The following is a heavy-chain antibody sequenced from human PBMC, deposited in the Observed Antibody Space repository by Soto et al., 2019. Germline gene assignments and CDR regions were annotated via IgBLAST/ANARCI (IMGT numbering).Heavy chain of an antibody. V-gene: IGHV3-48*04. CDR1: GFTFSRYT. J-gene: IGHJ4*02. Sequence: EVQVVESGGGSVQPGGSLRLSCAASGFTFSRYTMNWVRQAPGKGQEWLSYISGGGGTMSYADSVKGRVTISRDNAKNSQYLQMDSLRAEDTAVYYGARDKSGTCSIDYWGQGTLVTVSS. CDR3: ARDKSGTCSIDY. D-gene: IGHD1-26*01. CDR2: ISGGGGTM.